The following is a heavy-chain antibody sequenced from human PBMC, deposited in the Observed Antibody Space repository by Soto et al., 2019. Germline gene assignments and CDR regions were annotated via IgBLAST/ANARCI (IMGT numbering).Heavy chain of an antibody. CDR1: GGSISSYY. CDR3: ARGSGYNWNYFWFDP. J-gene: IGHJ5*02. Sequence: SETLSLTCTVSGGSISSYYWSWIRQPPGKGLEWIGYIYYSGSTNYNPSLKSRVTISVDTSKNQFSLKLSSVTAADTAVYYCARGSGYNWNYFWFDPWGQGTLVTVSS. V-gene: IGHV4-59*01. D-gene: IGHD1-7*01. CDR2: IYYSGST.